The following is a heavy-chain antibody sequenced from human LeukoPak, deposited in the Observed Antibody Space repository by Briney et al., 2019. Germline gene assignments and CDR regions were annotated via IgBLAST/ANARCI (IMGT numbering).Heavy chain of an antibody. CDR2: ISYDGSNN. CDR3: AREEAGRVVPFFDY. V-gene: IGHV3-30-3*01. CDR1: GFTFSSYA. D-gene: IGHD3-10*01. Sequence: GRSLRLSCAASGFTFSSYAMHWVRQAPGKGLEWVAVISYDGSNNYYADSVKGRFTISRDNSKNTLYLQMNSLRAEDTAVYYCAREEAGRVVPFFDYWGQGTLVTVSS. J-gene: IGHJ4*02.